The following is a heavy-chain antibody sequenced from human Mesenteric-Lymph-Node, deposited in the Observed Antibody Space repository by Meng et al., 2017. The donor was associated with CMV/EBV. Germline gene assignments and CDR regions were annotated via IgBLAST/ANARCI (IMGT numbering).Heavy chain of an antibody. Sequence: SETLSLTCTVSGFSITSGYYWSWIRQPPGKGLEWIGSIYRSGTTFYNPSLKSRVTISVDTSRKQFSLELASVTAADTAVYYCAATYYYDTSQWGGDFWGQGTLVTVSS. CDR1: GFSITSGYY. CDR3: AATYYYDTSQWGGDF. V-gene: IGHV4-38-2*02. D-gene: IGHD3-22*01. J-gene: IGHJ4*02. CDR2: IYRSGTT.